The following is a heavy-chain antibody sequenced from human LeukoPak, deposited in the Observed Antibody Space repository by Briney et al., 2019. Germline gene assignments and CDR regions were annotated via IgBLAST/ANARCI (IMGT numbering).Heavy chain of an antibody. CDR3: AKDYYGATTPFDY. CDR1: GFTFSSYA. Sequence: GGSLRLSCAASGFTFSSYAISWVRQAPGKGLEWVSAISGSGGSTYYADSVKGRFTISRDNSKNTLYLQMNSLRAEDTAVYYCAKDYYGATTPFDYWGQGTLVTVSS. CDR2: ISGSGGST. D-gene: IGHD1-26*01. V-gene: IGHV3-23*01. J-gene: IGHJ4*02.